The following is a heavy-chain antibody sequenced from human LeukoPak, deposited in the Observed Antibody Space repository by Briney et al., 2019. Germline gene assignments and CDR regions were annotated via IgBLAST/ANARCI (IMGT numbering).Heavy chain of an antibody. CDR3: ARRSLTSDY. CDR1: GGSISSSYYY. D-gene: IGHD1-26*01. CDR2: IYSSGST. J-gene: IGHJ4*02. V-gene: IGHV4-39*07. Sequence: SETLSLTCTVSGGSISSSYYYWGWIRQPPGKGLEWIGSIYSSGSTYYNPSLKSRVTISVDTSKNQFSLKLSSVTAADTAVYYCARRSLTSDYWGQGTLVTVSS.